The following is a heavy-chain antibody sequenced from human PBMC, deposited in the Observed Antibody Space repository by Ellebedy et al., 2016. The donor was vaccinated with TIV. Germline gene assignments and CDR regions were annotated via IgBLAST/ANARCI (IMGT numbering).Heavy chain of an antibody. V-gene: IGHV3-7*01. J-gene: IGHJ3*02. CDR2: IKQDGSEE. Sequence: GGSLRLSXAASGFIFSSYWMSWVRQAPGKGLEWVANIKQDGSEEYYVDSVKGRFTISRDNAKNSLFLQMNSLRAEDTGVYYCARGSSGWWLPDGHREEDIWGQGTMVTVSS. D-gene: IGHD6-19*01. CDR3: ARGSSGWWLPDGHREEDI. CDR1: GFIFSSYW.